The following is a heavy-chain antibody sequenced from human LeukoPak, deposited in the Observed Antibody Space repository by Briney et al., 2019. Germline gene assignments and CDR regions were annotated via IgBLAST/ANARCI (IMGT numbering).Heavy chain of an antibody. CDR1: GGSISGYY. CDR2: IYTSGST. V-gene: IGHV4-4*07. Sequence: PSETLSLTCTVSGGSISGYYWNWIRQPAGKGLEWIGRIYTSGSTNYNPSLKSRVTISVDTSKNQFSLKLGSVTAADTAVYYCAREISNSWYLDYWGQGTLVTVSS. J-gene: IGHJ4*02. CDR3: AREISNSWYLDY. D-gene: IGHD6-13*01.